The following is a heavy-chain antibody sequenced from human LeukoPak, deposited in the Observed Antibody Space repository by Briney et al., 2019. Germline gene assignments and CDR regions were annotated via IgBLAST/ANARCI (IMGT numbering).Heavy chain of an antibody. CDR3: ARVVGWELLQFWFDP. Sequence: ASVKVSCKASEGTFSSYAISWVRQAPGQGLEWMGGIIPIFGTANYAQKFQGRVTITTDESTSTAYMELSSLRSEDTAVYYCARVVGWELLQFWFDPWGQGTLVTVSS. CDR1: EGTFSSYA. CDR2: IIPIFGTA. V-gene: IGHV1-69*05. J-gene: IGHJ5*02. D-gene: IGHD1-26*01.